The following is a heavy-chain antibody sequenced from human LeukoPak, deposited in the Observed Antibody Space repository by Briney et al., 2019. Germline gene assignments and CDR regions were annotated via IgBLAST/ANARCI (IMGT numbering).Heavy chain of an antibody. Sequence: GASVKVSCKASGYTFTSYGISWVRQAPGQGLEWMGWVSTYNGNTKYAQNLQGRVTTTTDTSTSTAYMELRSLRSDDTAMYYRARQSTGSYYSPIDYWGQGTLVTVSS. J-gene: IGHJ4*02. CDR2: VSTYNGNT. CDR1: GYTFTSYG. CDR3: ARQSTGSYYSPIDY. D-gene: IGHD1-26*01. V-gene: IGHV1-18*01.